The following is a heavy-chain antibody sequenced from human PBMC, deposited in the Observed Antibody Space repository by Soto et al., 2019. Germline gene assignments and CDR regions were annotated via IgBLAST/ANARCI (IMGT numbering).Heavy chain of an antibody. CDR1: GYTFTSYT. CDR2: INAGNGNT. J-gene: IGHJ4*02. CDR3: ARDLQGIAVAGVFDY. V-gene: IGHV1-3*01. D-gene: IGHD6-19*01. Sequence: ASLTVSWQASGYTFTSYTMHWVRKTPGQRLEWMGWINAGNGNTKYSQKFQGRVTITRDTSASTAYMELSSLRSEDTAVYYCARDLQGIAVAGVFDYWGQGTLVTVSS.